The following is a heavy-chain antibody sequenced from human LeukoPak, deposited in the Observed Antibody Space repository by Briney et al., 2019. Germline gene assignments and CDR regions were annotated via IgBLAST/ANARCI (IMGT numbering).Heavy chain of an antibody. Sequence: SETLSLTCAVNGGSFSNSYWSWIRQPPGKGLEWIGEINHSGTTYYNPSLKSRVTISVDTTKNQFSLKLSSVTAADTAVYYCARGRMTEYSGLLFVYWGQGTLVSVCS. V-gene: IGHV4-34*01. CDR2: INHSGTT. J-gene: IGHJ4*02. CDR3: ARGRMTEYSGLLFVY. CDR1: GGSFSNSY. D-gene: IGHD5-12*01.